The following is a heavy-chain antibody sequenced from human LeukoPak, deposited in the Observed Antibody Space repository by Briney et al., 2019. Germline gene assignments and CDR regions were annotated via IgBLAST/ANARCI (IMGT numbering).Heavy chain of an antibody. CDR1: GGSISSYY. D-gene: IGHD2-2*01. Sequence: SETLSLTCTVSGGSISSYYWSWIRQPPGKGLEWIGYIYYSGSTNYNPSLKSRVTISVDTSKNQFSLKLSSVTAADTAVYYCATANLYCSSTSCYGGWFDPWGQGTLVTVSS. J-gene: IGHJ5*02. CDR2: IYYSGST. CDR3: ATANLYCSSTSCYGGWFDP. V-gene: IGHV4-59*08.